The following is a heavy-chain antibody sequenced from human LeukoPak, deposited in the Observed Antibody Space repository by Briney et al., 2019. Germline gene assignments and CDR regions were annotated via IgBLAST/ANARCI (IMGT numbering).Heavy chain of an antibody. V-gene: IGHV4-59*08. CDR1: GGSIISYH. Sequence: SETLSVTCTVSGGSIISYHWSWIRQPPGRGLEWIGYMYYSGSTNYNPSLKSRVTISVDTSKNKFSLKLSFVTAADTAVYYCARVDRAVAGIPSLDWAFDIWGQGTMVTVSS. CDR2: MYYSGST. D-gene: IGHD6-19*01. CDR3: ARVDRAVAGIPSLDWAFDI. J-gene: IGHJ3*02.